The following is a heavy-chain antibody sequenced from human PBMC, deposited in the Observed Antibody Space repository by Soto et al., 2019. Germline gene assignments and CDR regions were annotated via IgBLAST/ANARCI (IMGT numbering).Heavy chain of an antibody. D-gene: IGHD3-3*01. CDR2: ITGGNT. J-gene: IGHJ4*02. Sequence: EVQLLESGGGLIQPGGSLSLSCSASGFTLGPYGMGWVRQAPGQGLEWVSTITGGNTYYAASVKGRFTISRDNSKNTLYLQMSNLRAEDTALYYCAKDKERGGYDADFDSWGQGTLVTVSS. CDR3: AKDKERGGYDADFDS. CDR1: GFTLGPYG. V-gene: IGHV3-23*01.